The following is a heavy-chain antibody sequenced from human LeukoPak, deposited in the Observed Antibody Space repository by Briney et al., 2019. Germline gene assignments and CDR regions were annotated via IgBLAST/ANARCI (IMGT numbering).Heavy chain of an antibody. CDR1: GYSFTSYW. CDR3: ARPTIFLCGGDCSDAFDI. J-gene: IGHJ3*02. Sequence: GESLKISCKGSGYSFTSYWIGWVRQMPGKGLEWMGIIYPGDSDTRYSPSFQGQVTISADKSISTAYLQRSSLKASDTAMYYCARPTIFLCGGDCSDAFDIWGQGTMVTVSS. D-gene: IGHD2-21*01. CDR2: IYPGDSDT. V-gene: IGHV5-51*01.